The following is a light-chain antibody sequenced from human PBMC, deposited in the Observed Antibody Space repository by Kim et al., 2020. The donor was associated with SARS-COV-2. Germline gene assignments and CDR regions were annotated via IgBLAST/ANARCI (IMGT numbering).Light chain of an antibody. CDR1: SSDVGRFNY. V-gene: IGLV2-14*03. J-gene: IGLJ1*01. CDR3: SSYTVTDTLYV. Sequence: QSALTQPASVSGSRGQSITISCTGTSSDVGRFNYVSWYQQHPGKAPKLIIYDVDNRPPGISHRFSGSKSGNTASLTISGLQTEDEADYFCSSYTVTDTLYVFGGGTKVTVL. CDR2: DVD.